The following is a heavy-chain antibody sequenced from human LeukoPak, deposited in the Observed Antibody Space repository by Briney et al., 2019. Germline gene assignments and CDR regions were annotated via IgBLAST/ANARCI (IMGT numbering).Heavy chain of an antibody. CDR3: AKDNGAVAACFDY. J-gene: IGHJ4*02. D-gene: IGHD6-19*01. V-gene: IGHV3-9*01. CDR1: GFTFSAYE. Sequence: GGSLRLSCTASGFTFSAYEMNWVRQAPGKGLEWVSGISWNSGSIGYADSVKGRFTISRDNAKNSLYLQMNSLRAEDTALYYCAKDNGAVAACFDYWGQGTLVTVSS. CDR2: ISWNSGSI.